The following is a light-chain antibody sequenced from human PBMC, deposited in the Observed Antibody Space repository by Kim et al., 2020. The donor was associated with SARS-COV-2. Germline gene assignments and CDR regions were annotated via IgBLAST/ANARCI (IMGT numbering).Light chain of an antibody. V-gene: IGKV3-11*01. Sequence: SPGDSTTLSYRASQSVSYYLAWYQQKPGQAPRLLVYDASTRATGIPARFSGNGSGTDFTLTISSLEPEDFAVYYCQQRANWPPLTFGGGTKVDIK. J-gene: IGKJ4*01. CDR2: DAS. CDR1: QSVSYY. CDR3: QQRANWPPLT.